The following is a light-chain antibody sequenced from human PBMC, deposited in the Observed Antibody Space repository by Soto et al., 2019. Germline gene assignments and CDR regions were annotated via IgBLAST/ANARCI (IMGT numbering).Light chain of an antibody. J-gene: IGKJ4*01. CDR3: QQYGSSPLT. V-gene: IGKV3-20*01. CDR2: GAS. Sequence: EIVLTQSPGTLSLSPGERATLSCRASQSVSSSYLAWYQQKPGQAPRPLIYGASSRATGIPDRFSGSGSGTDFTLTISRLEPEDFEVYYCQQYGSSPLTFGGGTKVDIK. CDR1: QSVSSSY.